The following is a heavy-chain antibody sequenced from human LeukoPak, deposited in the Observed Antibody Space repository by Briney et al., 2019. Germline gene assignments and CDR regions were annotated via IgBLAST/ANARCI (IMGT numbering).Heavy chain of an antibody. J-gene: IGHJ4*02. CDR2: ISGSGGST. V-gene: IGHV3-23*01. D-gene: IGHD3-10*01. CDR3: ARSGGLLWFGESIGH. CDR1: GFTFSSYA. Sequence: PGGSLRLSCAASGFTFSSYAMSWVRQAPGKGLEWVSAISGSGGSTYYADSVKGRFTISRDNSKNTLYLQMGSLRAEDMAVYYCARSGGLLWFGESIGHWGQGTLVTVSS.